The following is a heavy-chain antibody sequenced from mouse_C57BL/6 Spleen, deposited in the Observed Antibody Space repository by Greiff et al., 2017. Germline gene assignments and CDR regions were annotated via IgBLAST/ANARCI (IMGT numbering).Heavy chain of an antibody. D-gene: IGHD2-3*01. J-gene: IGHJ3*01. CDR1: GYTFTSYW. CDR3: AKGANGYCAAY. Sequence: QVQLKQPGAELVRPGTSVKLSCKASGYTFTSYWMHWVKQRPGQGLEWIGVIDPTGSYTNYNQKFKGKATLTVDTSSSTAYMQLSRLTSEDSAVYDCAKGANGYCAAYWGQGTLVTVSA. V-gene: IGHV1-59*01. CDR2: IDPTGSYT.